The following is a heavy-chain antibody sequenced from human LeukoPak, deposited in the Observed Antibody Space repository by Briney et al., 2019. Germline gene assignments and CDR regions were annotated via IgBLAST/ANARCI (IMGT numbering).Heavy chain of an antibody. Sequence: GASVKVSCKASGYTLPGYYLHWLRPAPGQGLEWMGWINPNSGGTNYAQKFQGRVTMTRDTSISTAYMELSRLRSDDTAVYYCAIGEVAAAGTHLRDYWGQGTLVTVSS. D-gene: IGHD6-13*01. J-gene: IGHJ4*02. CDR1: GYTLPGYY. CDR2: INPNSGGT. V-gene: IGHV1-2*02. CDR3: AIGEVAAAGTHLRDY.